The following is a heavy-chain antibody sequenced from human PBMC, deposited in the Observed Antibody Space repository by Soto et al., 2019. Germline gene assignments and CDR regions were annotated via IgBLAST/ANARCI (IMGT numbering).Heavy chain of an antibody. CDR1: GFTFSSYG. CDR2: IWFDGSNK. V-gene: IGHV3-33*01. Sequence: GGSLRLSCAASGFTFSSYGMQWVRQAPGKGLEWVALIWFDGSNKYYSDSVKGRFTISRDNSKNTLDLQMNSLRAEDAAFYYCARDMGYSSGHGFDYWGQGNLVTVSS. J-gene: IGHJ4*02. CDR3: ARDMGYSSGHGFDY. D-gene: IGHD6-19*01.